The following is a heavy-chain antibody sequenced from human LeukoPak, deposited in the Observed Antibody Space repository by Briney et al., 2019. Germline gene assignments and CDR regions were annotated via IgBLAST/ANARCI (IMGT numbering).Heavy chain of an antibody. J-gene: IGHJ6*02. V-gene: IGHV4-31*03. CDR3: ARAPSRRYSSGWYV. Sequence: SETLSLTCTVSGGSITSGDYHWSWIRQYPGKGLEWIGYIYHSGSTYYNPSLKSRLTISVDTSKNQFSLKLNSLTAADTAVYYCARAPSRRYSSGWYVWGQGTTVTVSS. CDR2: IYHSGST. CDR1: GGSITSGDYH. D-gene: IGHD6-19*01.